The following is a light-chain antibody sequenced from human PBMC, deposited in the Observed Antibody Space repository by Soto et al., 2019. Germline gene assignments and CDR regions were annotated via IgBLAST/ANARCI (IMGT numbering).Light chain of an antibody. J-gene: IGKJ1*01. CDR2: AAS. CDR1: QGIRNA. V-gene: IGKV1-6*01. CDR3: LQDYNYPWT. Sequence: AIQMTQSPSSLSASVGDRVTITCRASQGIRNALGWYQQKPGKAPKLLLYAASSLQSGVPSRFSGSGSCTDFTLTISSLQPEDFATYYCLQDYNYPWTFGQGTKVESK.